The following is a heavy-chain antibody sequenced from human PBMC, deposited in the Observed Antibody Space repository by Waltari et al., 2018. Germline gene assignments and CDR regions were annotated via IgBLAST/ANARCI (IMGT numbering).Heavy chain of an antibody. CDR2: IYSGGGT. V-gene: IGHV3-53*01. CDR3: ARQRGYCSSTSCYPTYLDY. Sequence: VQLVESGGDLIQPGGSLRLSCAASGFTVSSNYMSWVRQAPGKGLEWVSVIYSGGGTYYADSVKGRFTISRDNSKNTLYLQMNSLRAEDTAVYYCARQRGYCSSTSCYPTYLDYWGQGTLVTVSS. CDR1: GFTVSSNY. D-gene: IGHD2-2*01. J-gene: IGHJ4*02.